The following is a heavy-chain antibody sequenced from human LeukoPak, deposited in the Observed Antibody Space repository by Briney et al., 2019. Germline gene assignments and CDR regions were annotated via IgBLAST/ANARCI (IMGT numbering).Heavy chain of an antibody. CDR2: ISGTGGRT. CDR3: ARNKKGDRYTYGHDY. CDR1: GFTFSTYA. D-gene: IGHD5-18*01. Sequence: GGSLRLSCAASGFTFSTYAMSWVRQAPGKGLEWVSVISGTGGRTYYADSVKGRFTISRDNSRNTLYVQMNSLRAEDTAVYYCARNKKGDRYTYGHDYWGQGTLVTVSS. J-gene: IGHJ4*02. V-gene: IGHV3-23*01.